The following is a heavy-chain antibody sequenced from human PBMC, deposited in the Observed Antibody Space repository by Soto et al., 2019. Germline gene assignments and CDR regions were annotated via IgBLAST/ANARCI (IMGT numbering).Heavy chain of an antibody. CDR3: ARWSYYYDSSGPNWFDP. D-gene: IGHD3-22*01. J-gene: IGHJ5*02. Sequence: ASVKVSCKASGGTFSSYAISWVRQAPGQGLEWMGGIIPIFGTANYAQKFQGRVTITADESTSTAYMELSSLRSEDTAVYYCARWSYYYDSSGPNWFDPWGQGTLVTVSS. V-gene: IGHV1-69*13. CDR2: IIPIFGTA. CDR1: GGTFSSYA.